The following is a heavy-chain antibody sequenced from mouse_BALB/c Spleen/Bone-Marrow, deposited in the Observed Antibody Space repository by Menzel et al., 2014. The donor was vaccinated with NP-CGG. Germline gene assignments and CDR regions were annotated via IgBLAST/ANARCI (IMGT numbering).Heavy chain of an antibody. D-gene: IGHD4-1*01. CDR1: GYTFTSYW. CDR2: IYPGDGDT. CDR3: ARMWDGYYAMDY. J-gene: IGHJ4*01. V-gene: IGHV1-87*01. Sequence: VQRVESGAELARPGASVKLSRKASGYTFTSYWMQWVKQRPGQGLEWIGAIYPGDGDTRYTQKFKGKATLTADKSSSTAYMQLSSLASEDSAVYYCARMWDGYYAMDYWGQGTSVTVSS.